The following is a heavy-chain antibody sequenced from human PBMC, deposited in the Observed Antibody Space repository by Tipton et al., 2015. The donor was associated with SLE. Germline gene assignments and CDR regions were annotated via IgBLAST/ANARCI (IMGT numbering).Heavy chain of an antibody. D-gene: IGHD6-6*01. V-gene: IGHV4-34*01. Sequence: TLSLTCAVYVGSFSGYQWSWIRQPPGEGLEWIGEINHSGSANYNPSLKSRVTISVDTSKNQFSLKLSSVTAADTAVYYCARKFYGSSTLDAFDIWGQGTMVTVSS. CDR3: ARKFYGSSTLDAFDI. J-gene: IGHJ3*02. CDR2: INHSGSA. CDR1: VGSFSGYQ.